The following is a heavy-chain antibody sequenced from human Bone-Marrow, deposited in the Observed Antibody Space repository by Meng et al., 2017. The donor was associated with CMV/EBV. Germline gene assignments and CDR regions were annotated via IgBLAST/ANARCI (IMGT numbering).Heavy chain of an antibody. CDR1: GYTFTSYY. Sequence: ASVKVSCKASGYTFTSYYMHWVRQAPGQGLEWMGVINPNGGTTAYAQKFQGRVTMTGDTSTSTIYMELNSLRSEDTAVYYCARVRRSGLGHYFDYWGQGTLVTVSS. D-gene: IGHD3-22*01. CDR3: ARVRRSGLGHYFDY. J-gene: IGHJ4*02. V-gene: IGHV1-46*01. CDR2: INPNGGTT.